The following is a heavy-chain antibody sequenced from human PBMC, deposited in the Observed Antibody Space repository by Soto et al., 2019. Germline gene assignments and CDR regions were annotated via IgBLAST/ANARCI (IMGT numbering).Heavy chain of an antibody. CDR3: DHNWNFHX. V-gene: IGHV3-15*01. CDR1: GFTLSNAW. J-gene: IGHJ4*02. D-gene: IGHD1-7*01. CDR2: IKNKMEGGTT. Sequence: GSLRLSCAASGFTLSNAWVSWVRQAPGKGLDWVGRIKNKMEGGTTDYAAPVKGRFTISRDDSKNMLYLQMNSLITDDTAVYYCDHNWNFHXWGQGTLVTVSX.